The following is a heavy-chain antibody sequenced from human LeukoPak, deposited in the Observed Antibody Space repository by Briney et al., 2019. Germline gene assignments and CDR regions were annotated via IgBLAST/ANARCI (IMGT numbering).Heavy chain of an antibody. J-gene: IGHJ6*03. Sequence: GGSLRLSCAASGFTFSSYDMHWVRQATGKGLEWVSAIGTAGDTYYPGSVKGRFTISRENAKNSLYLQMNSLRAGDTAVYYCARVSSKTMVRALITKKNYYYYYMDVWGKGTTVTISS. CDR2: IGTAGDT. CDR1: GFTFSSYD. D-gene: IGHD3-10*01. CDR3: ARVSSKTMVRALITKKNYYYYYMDV. V-gene: IGHV3-13*01.